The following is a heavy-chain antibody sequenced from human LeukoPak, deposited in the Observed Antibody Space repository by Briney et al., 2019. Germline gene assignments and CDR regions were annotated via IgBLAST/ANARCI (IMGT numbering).Heavy chain of an antibody. D-gene: IGHD2-2*01. CDR2: ISGSGGST. CDR3: AKELIVVVPAATENWFDP. J-gene: IGHJ5*02. V-gene: IGHV3-23*01. Sequence: GGSLRLSCAASGFTFSSYAMSWVRQAPGKGLEWVSAISGSGGSTYYADSVKGRFTISRDNSKNKLYLQMNSLRAEDTAVYYCAKELIVVVPAATENWFDPWGQGTLVTVSS. CDR1: GFTFSSYA.